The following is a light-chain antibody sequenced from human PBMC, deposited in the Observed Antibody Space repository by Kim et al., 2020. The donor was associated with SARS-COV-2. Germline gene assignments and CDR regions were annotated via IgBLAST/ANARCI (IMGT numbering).Light chain of an antibody. J-gene: IGLJ2*01. CDR3: SSYTSTNTLV. V-gene: IGLV2-14*04. CDR2: DVT. Sequence: GLSITLSCTGRRSDVGGYSHVSWHQQYPGKAPKIMIYDVTKRPSGVSKRFSGSQSGNTASLTISGLQAEDEADYYCSSYTSTNTLVFGGGTQLTVL. CDR1: RSDVGGYSH.